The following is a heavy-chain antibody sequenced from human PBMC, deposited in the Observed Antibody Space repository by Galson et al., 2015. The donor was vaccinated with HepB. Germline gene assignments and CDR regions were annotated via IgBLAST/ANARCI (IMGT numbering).Heavy chain of an antibody. CDR1: GYTFTSYG. D-gene: IGHD2-2*01. CDR2: IIAYNGNT. Sequence: SVKVSCKASGYTFTSYGISWVRQAPGQGLEWMGWIIAYNGNTNYAQKLQGRVTMTTDTSTSTAYMELRSLRSDDTAVYYCARGLEDIVVVPAASEYYYGMDVWGQGTTVTVSS. V-gene: IGHV1-18*04. CDR3: ARGLEDIVVVPAASEYYYGMDV. J-gene: IGHJ6*02.